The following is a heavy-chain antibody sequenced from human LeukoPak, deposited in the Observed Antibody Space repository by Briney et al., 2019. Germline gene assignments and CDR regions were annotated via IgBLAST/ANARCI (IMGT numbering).Heavy chain of an antibody. D-gene: IGHD3-10*01. CDR3: ARDRRIGELFY. Sequence: GGSLRLSCAASGFTFRSYAMSWVRQAPGKGLEWVSAISGSGDTTYYADSVKGRFTISRDNAKNSLYLQMNSLRAEDTAVYYCARDRRIGELFYWGQGTLVTVSS. V-gene: IGHV3-23*01. CDR1: GFTFRSYA. J-gene: IGHJ4*02. CDR2: ISGSGDTT.